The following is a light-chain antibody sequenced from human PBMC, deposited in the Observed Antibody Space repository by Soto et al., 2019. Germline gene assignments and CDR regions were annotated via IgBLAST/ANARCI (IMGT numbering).Light chain of an antibody. CDR2: DAS. Sequence: EIVMTQSPATLSVSPGERATLSCRASQSISNNLAWYQQKPGQAPRLLIYDASTRANGIPARFSGSGSGTEVTPTISSLQSEDVAVYYCQQYNNWHPLTFGGGTKVEIK. CDR3: QQYNNWHPLT. CDR1: QSISNN. J-gene: IGKJ4*01. V-gene: IGKV3D-15*01.